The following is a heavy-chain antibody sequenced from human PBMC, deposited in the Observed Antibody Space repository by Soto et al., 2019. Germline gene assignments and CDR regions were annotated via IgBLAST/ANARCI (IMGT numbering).Heavy chain of an antibody. CDR1: GFTFRSYG. CDR2: IWYDGNNK. J-gene: IGHJ4*02. CDR3: ARDGVPLFLIPSELDY. D-gene: IGHD3-3*01. V-gene: IGHV3-33*01. Sequence: VQLVESGGGVVQPGASLRLSCAASGFTFRSYGMHWVRQAPGKGLEWVAIIWYDGNNKYYADSVKGRFTISRDNSNNLLFLQMDSLRAEDSAVYYCARDGVPLFLIPSELDYWGQGALVTVSS.